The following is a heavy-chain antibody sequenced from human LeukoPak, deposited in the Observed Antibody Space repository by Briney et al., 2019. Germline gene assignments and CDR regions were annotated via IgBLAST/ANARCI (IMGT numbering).Heavy chain of an antibody. J-gene: IGHJ5*01. CDR2: MNPNSGNT. D-gene: IGHD4-17*01. V-gene: IGHV1-8*01. Sequence: ASVKVSCKASGYTFTNHDINWVRQAPGQGLEWMGWMNPNSGNTGYAQRFLGRVTMTRSTSIRTAYMELSSLKSDDTAVYYCARGGGGEYLDRFDLWGQGTLVTVSS. CDR1: GYTFTNHD. CDR3: ARGGGGEYLDRFDL.